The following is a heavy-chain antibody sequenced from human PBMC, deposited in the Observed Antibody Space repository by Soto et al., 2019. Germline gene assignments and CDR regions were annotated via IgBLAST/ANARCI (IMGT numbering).Heavy chain of an antibody. D-gene: IGHD1-7*01. V-gene: IGHV4-59*01. CDR1: GGSISSYY. Sequence: QVQLQESGPGLVKPSETLSLTCTVSGGSISSYYWSWIRQPPGKGLEWIGYIYYSGSTNYNPSLKSQVTRSVDTSKNQFSLKQSSATAADTAVYYWAREGITGTIGLYYYYGMDVWGQGTTVTVSS. J-gene: IGHJ6*02. CDR3: AREGITGTIGLYYYYGMDV. CDR2: IYYSGST.